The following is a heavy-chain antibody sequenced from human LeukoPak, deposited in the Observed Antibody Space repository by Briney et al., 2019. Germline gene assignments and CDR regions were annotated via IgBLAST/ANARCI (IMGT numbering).Heavy chain of an antibody. CDR3: ARAIRTGLGIGSFDG. CDR1: GYSITNGYF. V-gene: IGHV4-38-2*02. CDR2: IYHSGSI. D-gene: IGHD7-27*01. Sequence: SETLSLNCTVSGYSITNGYFWGWIRQPPGKGLECIGTIYHSGSIYYNPSLKGRVTISVDTSKNQFSLKLNSLTAADTAVYYCARAIRTGLGIGSFDGWGQGTLVTVSS. J-gene: IGHJ4*02.